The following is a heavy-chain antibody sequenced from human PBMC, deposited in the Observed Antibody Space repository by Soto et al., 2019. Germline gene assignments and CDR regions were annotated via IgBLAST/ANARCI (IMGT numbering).Heavy chain of an antibody. CDR2: ISSSSSYI. CDR3: ARDGVGYYLGMDV. V-gene: IGHV3-21*01. D-gene: IGHD1-26*01. Sequence: EVQLVESGGGLVKPGGSLRLSCAASGFTFSSYSMNWVRQAPGKGLEWVSSISSSSSYIYYADSVKGRFTISRDNAKNALSLQMNSLRAEDTAVYYCARDGVGYYLGMDVWGQGTTVTVSS. J-gene: IGHJ6*02. CDR1: GFTFSSYS.